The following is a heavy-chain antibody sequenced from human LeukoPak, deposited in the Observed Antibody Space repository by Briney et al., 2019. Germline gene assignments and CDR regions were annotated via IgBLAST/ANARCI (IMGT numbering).Heavy chain of an antibody. CDR2: FYYSGST. D-gene: IGHD6-6*01. CDR1: GGSVSSSRYY. V-gene: IGHV4-39*01. CDR3: ARHRSKMQLGYFDY. Sequence: PSETLSLTCTVSGGSVSSSRYYWGWIRQPPGKGLEWIGNFYYSGSTYYNPSLKSRVSISGDTSKNQFSLKLSSVTAADTAVYYCARHRSKMQLGYFDYWGQGTLVTVSS. J-gene: IGHJ4*02.